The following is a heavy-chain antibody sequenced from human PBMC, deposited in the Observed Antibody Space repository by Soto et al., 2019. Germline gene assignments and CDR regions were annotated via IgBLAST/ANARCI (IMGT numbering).Heavy chain of an antibody. J-gene: IGHJ6*02. Sequence: PGEFLKISCKGSGDSFTSYWISWVRQMPGKGLEWMGRIDPSDSYTNYSPSFQGHVTISADKSISTAYLQWSSLKASDTAMYYCASSPRGYCSSTSCRELGNYYGMDVWGQGTTVTVSS. CDR1: GDSFTSYW. D-gene: IGHD2-2*01. CDR2: IDPSDSYT. V-gene: IGHV5-10-1*01. CDR3: ASSPRGYCSSTSCRELGNYYGMDV.